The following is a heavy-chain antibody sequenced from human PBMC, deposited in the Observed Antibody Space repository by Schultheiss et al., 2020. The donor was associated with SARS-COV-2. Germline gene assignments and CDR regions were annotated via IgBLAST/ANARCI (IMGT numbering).Heavy chain of an antibody. CDR1: GGSISSGGYY. V-gene: IGHV4-30-4*08. Sequence: LRLSCTVSGGSISSGGYYWSWIRQHPGKGLEWIGYIYYSGSTYYNPSLKSRVTISVDTSKNQFSLKLSSVTAADTAVYYCARDRWAFGSSSWTPLDYWGQGTLVTVSS. CDR3: ARDRWAFGSSSWTPLDY. CDR2: IYYSGST. D-gene: IGHD6-13*01. J-gene: IGHJ4*02.